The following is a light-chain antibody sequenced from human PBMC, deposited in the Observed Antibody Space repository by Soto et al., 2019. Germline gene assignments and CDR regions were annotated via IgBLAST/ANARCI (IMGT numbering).Light chain of an antibody. Sequence: EIVLTQSPGTLSLSPGERATLSCRASQSVSSSYLAWYQQKPGQAPRLLIYGASSRATGIPDRFSGSGSGTDFTLTISRLEPEDFAVYYCQQYGSSPSSTFGKGTRLEIK. J-gene: IGKJ5*01. CDR2: GAS. CDR1: QSVSSSY. V-gene: IGKV3-20*01. CDR3: QQYGSSPSST.